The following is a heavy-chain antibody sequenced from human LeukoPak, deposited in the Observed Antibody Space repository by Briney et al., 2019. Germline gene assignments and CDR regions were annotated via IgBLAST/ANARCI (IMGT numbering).Heavy chain of an antibody. CDR2: IYTSGST. Sequence: PSETLSLTCAVYGGSFSGYYWSWIRQPAGKGLEWIGRIYTSGSTNYNPSLKSRVTMSVDTSKNQFSLKLSSVTAADTAVYYCARGGYSYGESFDYWGQGTLVTVSS. V-gene: IGHV4-59*10. D-gene: IGHD5-18*01. CDR1: GGSFSGYY. CDR3: ARGGYSYGESFDY. J-gene: IGHJ4*02.